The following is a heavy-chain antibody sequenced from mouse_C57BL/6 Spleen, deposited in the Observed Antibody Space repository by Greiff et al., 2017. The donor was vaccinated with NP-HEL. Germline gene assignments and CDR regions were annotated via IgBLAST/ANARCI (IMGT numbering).Heavy chain of an antibody. CDR2: IDPEDGET. CDR1: GFNIKDYY. V-gene: IGHV14-2*01. J-gene: IGHJ3*01. D-gene: IGHD2-4*01. CDR3: ARSTGLRAWFAY. Sequence: VQGVESGAELVKPGASVKLSCTASGFNIKDYYMHWVKQRTEQGLEWIGRIDPEDGETKYAPKFQGKATITADTSSNTAYLQLSSLTSEDTAVYYCARSTGLRAWFAYWGQGTLVTVSA.